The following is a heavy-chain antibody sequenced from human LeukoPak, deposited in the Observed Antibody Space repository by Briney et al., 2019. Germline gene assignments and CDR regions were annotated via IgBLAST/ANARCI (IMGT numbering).Heavy chain of an antibody. CDR1: GYTFTNYG. CDR2: ISAYNGNT. V-gene: IGHV1-18*04. J-gene: IGHJ5*02. D-gene: IGHD3-9*01. CDR3: ARDADDILTGYWFDP. Sequence: ASVKVSCKASGYTFTNYGISWVRQAPGQGLEWMGWISAYNGNTNYAQKLQGRVTMTTDTSTSTAYMELRSLRSDDTAVYYCARDADDILTGYWFDPWGQGTLVTVSS.